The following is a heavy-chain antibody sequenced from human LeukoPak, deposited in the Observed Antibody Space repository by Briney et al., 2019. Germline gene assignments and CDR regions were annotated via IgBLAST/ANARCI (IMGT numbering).Heavy chain of an antibody. CDR3: ANGGELGYCSSTSCRNFDY. CDR1: GFTFSSYA. J-gene: IGHJ4*02. Sequence: GGSLRLSCAASGFTFSSYAMSWVRQAPGKGLEWVSAISGSGGSTYYADSVKGRFTISRGNSKNTLYLQMNSLRAEDTAVYYCANGGELGYCSSTSCRNFDYWGQGTLVTVSS. V-gene: IGHV3-23*01. CDR2: ISGSGGST. D-gene: IGHD2-2*01.